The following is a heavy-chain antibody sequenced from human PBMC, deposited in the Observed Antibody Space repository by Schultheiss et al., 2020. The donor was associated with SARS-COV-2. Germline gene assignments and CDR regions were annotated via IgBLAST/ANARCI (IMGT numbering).Heavy chain of an antibody. V-gene: IGHV3-7*05. CDR1: GFTFSSYW. Sequence: GGSLRLSCAASGFTFSSYWMSWVRQAPGKGLEWVANINQDGSEKYYVDSVKGRFTISRDNAKNSLYLQMNSLRAEDTAVYYCARDRPLGGYCSSTSCIRGWFDPWGQGTLVTVSS. D-gene: IGHD2-2*01. CDR2: INQDGSEK. CDR3: ARDRPLGGYCSSTSCIRGWFDP. J-gene: IGHJ5*02.